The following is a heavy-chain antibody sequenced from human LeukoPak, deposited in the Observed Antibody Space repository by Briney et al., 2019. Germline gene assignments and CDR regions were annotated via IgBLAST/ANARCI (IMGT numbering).Heavy chain of an antibody. J-gene: IGHJ4*02. CDR2: INPHSGGT. CDR3: AGGSGWYYFAY. Sequence: ASVKVSCKASGYIFTGYYMHWVRQAPGQGLEWMGWINPHSGGTNYAQKFQGRVTMTRDTSISTAYMDLNRLRSDDTAVYYCAGGSGWYYFAYWGQGTLVTVSS. V-gene: IGHV1-2*02. CDR1: GYIFTGYY. D-gene: IGHD6-19*01.